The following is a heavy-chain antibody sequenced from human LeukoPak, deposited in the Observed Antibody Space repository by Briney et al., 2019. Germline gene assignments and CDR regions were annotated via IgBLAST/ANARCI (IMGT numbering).Heavy chain of an antibody. Sequence: GRCLSLSCAASGFTFSSYWMTWVRQAPGRGLERVANIEDDGRRTVYLDSVKGRFTISRDNAKSSLYLQMNSLRAEDTAVYYCAREIPGEVNAFDIWGQGTMVTVSS. J-gene: IGHJ3*02. CDR2: IEDDGRRT. V-gene: IGHV3-7*01. CDR3: AREIPGEVNAFDI. CDR1: GFTFSSYW. D-gene: IGHD4-17*01.